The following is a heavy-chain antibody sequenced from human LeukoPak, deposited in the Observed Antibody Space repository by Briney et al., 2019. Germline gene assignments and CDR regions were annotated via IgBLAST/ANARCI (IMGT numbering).Heavy chain of an antibody. CDR1: GFTFSSCG. CDR3: ATETIGRHYDY. D-gene: IGHD1-14*01. V-gene: IGHV3-21*01. Sequence: GGSLRLSCAASGFTFSSCGFNWVRQAPGKGLEWVSSIGPTGTDSYYADSVRGRFTISRDNAKNSMYLQMDSLRDEDTAVYYCATETIGRHYDYWGQGTLLTVSS. J-gene: IGHJ4*02. CDR2: IGPTGTDS.